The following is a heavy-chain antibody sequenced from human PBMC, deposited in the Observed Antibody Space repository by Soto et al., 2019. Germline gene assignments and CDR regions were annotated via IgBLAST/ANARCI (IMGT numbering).Heavy chain of an antibody. J-gene: IGHJ4*01. CDR2: VWRGGTT. Sequence: GGSLRLCCAASGFTVSGRYMGWVRQAPGKGREWVSVVWRGGTTYHADSVKGRFTVSRDESRNTLYLQMNSLRVGDTAVYYCAPERIFGGEPEPHWGHGTLVTDSS. CDR1: GFTVSGRY. D-gene: IGHD3-3*01. CDR3: APERIFGGEPEPH. V-gene: IGHV3-53*01.